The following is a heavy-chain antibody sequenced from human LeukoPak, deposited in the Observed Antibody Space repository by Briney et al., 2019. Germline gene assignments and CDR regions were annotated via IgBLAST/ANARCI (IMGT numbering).Heavy chain of an antibody. J-gene: IGHJ5*02. CDR1: GYSFSNQW. V-gene: IGHV5-51*01. CDR2: IYPGDSDN. Sequence: GGAPKIPCRGSGYSFSNQWIGWVRQMPGKGLEWMGIIYPGDSDNRYSPSCQGLVSISAVKSISTAYLEWGSLKASDTAKYYCARLSNYDSCDGSWFDPWGQGTLVTVSS. D-gene: IGHD3-22*01. CDR3: ARLSNYDSCDGSWFDP.